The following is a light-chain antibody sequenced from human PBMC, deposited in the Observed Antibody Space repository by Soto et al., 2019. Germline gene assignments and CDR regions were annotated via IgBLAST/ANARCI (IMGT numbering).Light chain of an antibody. CDR3: QQRSKWPIT. CDR2: DTS. V-gene: IGKV3-11*01. Sequence: EIVLTQSQATLSLSPGERATLSCLASQSVSNYLAWYQQKPGQAPRLLIYDTSNRATGIPSRFSGSASGTDFTLTISSLEPEDFAVYYCQQRSKWPITFGQGTRLE. CDR1: QSVSNY. J-gene: IGKJ5*01.